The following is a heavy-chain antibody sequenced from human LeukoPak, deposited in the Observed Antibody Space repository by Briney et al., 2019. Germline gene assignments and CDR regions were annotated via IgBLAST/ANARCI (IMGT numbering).Heavy chain of an antibody. D-gene: IGHD2-2*01. Sequence: TGGSLRLSCAASGFTFSSYSMNWVRQAPGKGLEWGSYISSSGSTIYYADSVKGRFTISRDNAKNSLYLQMNSLRAEDTAVYYCARAKDADAFDIWGQGTMVTVSS. CDR3: ARAKDADAFDI. J-gene: IGHJ3*02. V-gene: IGHV3-48*04. CDR1: GFTFSSYS. CDR2: ISSSGSTI.